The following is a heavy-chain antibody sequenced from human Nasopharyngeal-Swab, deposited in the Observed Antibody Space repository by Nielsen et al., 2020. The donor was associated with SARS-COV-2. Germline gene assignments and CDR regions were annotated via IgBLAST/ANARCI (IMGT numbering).Heavy chain of an antibody. CDR3: ARGPTVVPAGSWFDP. V-gene: IGHV1-69*04. D-gene: IGHD2-2*01. J-gene: IGHJ5*02. Sequence: SVKVSCKASGYTFTSYGISWVRQAPGQGLEWMGRIIPILGIANYAQKFQGRVTITADKSTSTAYMELSSLRSEDTAVYYCARGPTVVPAGSWFDPWGQGTLVTVSS. CDR1: GYTFTSYG. CDR2: IIPILGIA.